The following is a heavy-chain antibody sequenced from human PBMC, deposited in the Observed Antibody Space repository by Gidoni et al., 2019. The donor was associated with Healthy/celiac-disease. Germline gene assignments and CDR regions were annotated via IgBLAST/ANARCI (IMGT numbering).Heavy chain of an antibody. CDR1: GASVSRSSPG. CDR3: ARDQDGLGTSYNYYGMDV. V-gene: IGHV6-1*01. Sequence: QVQLQQSGPGLVKPSQTLSLTCAISGASVSRSSPGWNWIRQSPSRGLEWLGRTYHKFRWYTDYAPAVKTRINITPDTSKNQLSLQLYSLTPEDTAVYYCARDQDGLGTSYNYYGMDVWGQGTTVTVSS. CDR2: TYHKFRWYT. D-gene: IGHD3-10*01. J-gene: IGHJ6*02.